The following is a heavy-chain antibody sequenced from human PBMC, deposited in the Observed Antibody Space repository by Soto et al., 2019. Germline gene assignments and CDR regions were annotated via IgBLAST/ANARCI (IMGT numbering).Heavy chain of an antibody. CDR1: GYTFTSYY. J-gene: IGHJ6*02. V-gene: IGHV1-46*01. CDR3: ASGPVEGYYDSSGYYFQDYYGMDV. D-gene: IGHD3-22*01. Sequence: ASVKVSCKASGYTFTSYYMHWVRQAPGQGLEWMGIINPSGGSTNYNPSLKSRVTISVDTSKNQFSLKLSSVTAADTAVYYCASGPVEGYYDSSGYYFQDYYGMDVWGQGTTVTVSS. CDR2: INPSGGST.